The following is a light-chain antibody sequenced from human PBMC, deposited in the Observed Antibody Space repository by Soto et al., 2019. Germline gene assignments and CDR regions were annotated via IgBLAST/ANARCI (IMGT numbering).Light chain of an antibody. V-gene: IGLV2-14*01. Sequence: VLTQPASVSGSPGQSITISCTGTSSDVGGYNYVSWYQQHPGKAPKLMIYEVSNRPSGVSHRFSGSKSGNTASLTISGLQAEDEADYYCSSYTSSSTYVFGTGTKVTVL. CDR3: SSYTSSSTYV. CDR2: EVS. CDR1: SSDVGGYNY. J-gene: IGLJ1*01.